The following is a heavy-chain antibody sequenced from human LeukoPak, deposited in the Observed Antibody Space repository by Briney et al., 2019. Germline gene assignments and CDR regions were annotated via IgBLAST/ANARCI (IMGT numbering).Heavy chain of an antibody. CDR3: ARAGYCSSTSCSEDYFDY. J-gene: IGHJ4*02. CDR1: GFTFSSYW. D-gene: IGHD2-2*01. CDR2: IMQDGSEK. V-gene: IGHV3-7*04. Sequence: GGSLRLSCAASGFTFSSYWMSWVRQAPGKGLEWVANIMQDGSEKYYVDSVRGRFTISRDNAKNSLYLQMNSLRAEDTAVYYCARAGYCSSTSCSEDYFDYWGQGTLVTVSS.